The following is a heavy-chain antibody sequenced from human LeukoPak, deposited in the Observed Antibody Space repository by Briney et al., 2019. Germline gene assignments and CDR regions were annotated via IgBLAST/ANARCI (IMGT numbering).Heavy chain of an antibody. D-gene: IGHD6-19*01. CDR2: IYYSGST. CDR3: ARKYSSGGDAFDI. CDR1: GGSISSYY. Sequence: SETLSLTCTVSGGSISSYYWSWIRQPPGKGLEWIGYIYYSGSTNYNPSLKSRVTISVDTSKNQFSLKLSSVTAADTAVYYCARKYSSGGDAFDIWGQGTMVTVSS. V-gene: IGHV4-59*01. J-gene: IGHJ3*02.